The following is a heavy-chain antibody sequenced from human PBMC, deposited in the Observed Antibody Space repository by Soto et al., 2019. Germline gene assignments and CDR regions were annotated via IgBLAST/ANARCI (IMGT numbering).Heavy chain of an antibody. J-gene: IGHJ6*02. D-gene: IGHD3-10*01. Sequence: GVSVKASCKASGGTISCYTISWVRQSPGQGFEWMGRIIPIFGTANYAQKFQGRVTITADKSTSTAYMELSSLRSEDTAVYYCARLPGSRSDYYYYGMDVWGQGTTVTVSS. CDR1: GGTISCYT. CDR3: ARLPGSRSDYYYYGMDV. V-gene: IGHV1-69*08. CDR2: IIPIFGTA.